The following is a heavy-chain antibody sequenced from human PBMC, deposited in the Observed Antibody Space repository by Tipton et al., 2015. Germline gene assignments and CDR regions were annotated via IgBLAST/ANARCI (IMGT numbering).Heavy chain of an antibody. J-gene: IGHJ5*02. Sequence: QLVQSGGGVVQPGRSLRLSCAASGFTLTRYGMNWVRQAPGKGLEWVAVISWDGRNKYYADSVKGRFTISRDNSENTLYLQVNSLRAGDTAVYYCVKEWSMTNHNTGTDYFHPWGQGTAVTVSS. CDR2: ISWDGRNK. CDR1: GFTLTRYG. D-gene: IGHD2-8*02. CDR3: VKEWSMTNHNTGTDYFHP. V-gene: IGHV3-33*05.